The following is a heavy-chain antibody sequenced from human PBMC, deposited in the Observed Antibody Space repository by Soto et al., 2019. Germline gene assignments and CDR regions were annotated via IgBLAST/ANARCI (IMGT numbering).Heavy chain of an antibody. J-gene: IGHJ2*01. D-gene: IGHD1-26*01. V-gene: IGHV3-48*02. CDR3: ARDQGWAFAL. CDR2: ITSSSSTI. Sequence: EVQLVESGGGLVQPGGSLRLSCAASGFTFSSYSMNWVRQAPGKGLEWVSYITSSSSTIYYADSVKGRFTISTDHAKNSQSMQMNSLRDEDTAVYYCARDQGWAFALSGRGTLVTVSS. CDR1: GFTFSSYS.